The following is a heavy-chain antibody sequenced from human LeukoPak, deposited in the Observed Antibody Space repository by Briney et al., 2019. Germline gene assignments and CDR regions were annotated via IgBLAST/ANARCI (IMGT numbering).Heavy chain of an antibody. CDR1: GFTFSSYG. Sequence: GGSLRLSCAASGFTFSSYGMHWVRQAPGKGLEWVAVISYDGSNKYYADSVKGRFTISRDNSKNTLYLQMNSLRAEDTAVYYCAKVGTAAAGAFDYWGQGTLVTVSS. J-gene: IGHJ4*02. CDR3: AKVGTAAAGAFDY. CDR2: ISYDGSNK. D-gene: IGHD6-13*01. V-gene: IGHV3-30*18.